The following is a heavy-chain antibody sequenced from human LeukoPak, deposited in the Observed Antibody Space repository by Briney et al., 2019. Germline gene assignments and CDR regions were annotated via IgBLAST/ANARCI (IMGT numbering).Heavy chain of an antibody. D-gene: IGHD2-2*01. J-gene: IGHJ5*02. V-gene: IGHV4-34*01. CDR2: INHSGST. CDR3: ARGRRYCSSTSCYGWWCWFDP. CDR1: GFTFTNAW. Sequence: GSLRLSCAASGFTFTNAWMSWIRQPPGKGLEWIGEINHSGSTNYNPSLKSRVTISVDTSKNQFSLKLSSVTAADTAVYYCARGRRYCSSTSCYGWWCWFDPWGQGTLVTVSS.